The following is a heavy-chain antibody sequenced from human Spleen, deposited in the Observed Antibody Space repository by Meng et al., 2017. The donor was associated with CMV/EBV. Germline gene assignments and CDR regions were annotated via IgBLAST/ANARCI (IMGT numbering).Heavy chain of an antibody. CDR1: GFTFSNYW. CDR3: ATLLQYCSSTSCDRGFDYYYGMDV. D-gene: IGHD2-2*01. J-gene: IGHJ6*02. V-gene: IGHV3-7*01. CDR2: INLDGSEK. Sequence: GGSLRLSCVASGFTFSNYWMHWVRQAPGRGLEWVANINLDGSEKHYVDSVTGRFTISRDNSKNTLYLQMNNLRAEDTAVYYFATLLQYCSSTSCDRGFDYYYGMDVWGQGTTVTVSS.